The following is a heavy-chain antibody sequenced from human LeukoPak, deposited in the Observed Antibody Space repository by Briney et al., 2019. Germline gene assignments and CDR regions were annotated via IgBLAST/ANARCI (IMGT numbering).Heavy chain of an antibody. J-gene: IGHJ3*02. CDR3: ARERSGLLRWRGAFDI. CDR2: ISSSGSTI. CDR1: EFTFSSYE. D-gene: IGHD4-23*01. Sequence: GGSLRLSCAASEFTFSSYEMNWVRQAPGKGLEWVSYISSSGSTIYYADSVKGRFTISRDNAKNSLYLQMNSLRAEDTAVYYCARERSGLLRWRGAFDIWGQGTMVTVSS. V-gene: IGHV3-48*03.